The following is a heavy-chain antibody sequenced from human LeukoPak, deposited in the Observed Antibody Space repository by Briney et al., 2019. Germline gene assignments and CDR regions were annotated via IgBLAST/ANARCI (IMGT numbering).Heavy chain of an antibody. CDR3: ARTAQVVRGAIMHEQAP. Sequence: GGSLRLSCAASGFTFSSYWMHWVRQAPGKGLVWVSRINSDGSSTSYADSVKGRFTISRDNAKNTLYLQMNSLRAEDTAVYYCARTAQVVRGAIMHEQAPWGQGTLVTVSS. V-gene: IGHV3-74*01. D-gene: IGHD3-10*01. CDR1: GFTFSSYW. CDR2: INSDGSST. J-gene: IGHJ5*02.